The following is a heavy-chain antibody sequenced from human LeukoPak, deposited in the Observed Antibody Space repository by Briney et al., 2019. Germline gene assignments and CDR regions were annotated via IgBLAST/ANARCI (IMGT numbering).Heavy chain of an antibody. CDR2: INHSGST. V-gene: IGHV4-34*01. Sequence: SETLSLTCAVYGGSFSGYYWSWIRQPPGKGLEWIGEINHSGSTNYNPSLKSRVTISVDTSKNQFSLKLSSVTAADTAVYYCARVVVVVPAAIAWFDPWGQGTLVTVSS. J-gene: IGHJ5*02. CDR3: ARVVVVVPAAIAWFDP. D-gene: IGHD2-2*01. CDR1: GGSFSGYY.